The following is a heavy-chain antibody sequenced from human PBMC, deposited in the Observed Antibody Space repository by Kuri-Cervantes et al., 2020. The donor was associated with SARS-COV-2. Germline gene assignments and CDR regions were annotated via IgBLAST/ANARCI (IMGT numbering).Heavy chain of an antibody. CDR1: GGSISSSSYY. J-gene: IGHJ4*02. CDR3: ATISASYSSGWYALY. CDR2: IYHSGST. D-gene: IGHD6-19*01. Sequence: SETLSLTCTVSGGSISSSSYYWGWIRQPPGKGLEWIGSIYHSGSTYYNPSLKSRVTISVDTSKNQFSLKLSSVTAADTAVYYCATISASYSSGWYALYWGQGTLVTVSS. V-gene: IGHV4-39*07.